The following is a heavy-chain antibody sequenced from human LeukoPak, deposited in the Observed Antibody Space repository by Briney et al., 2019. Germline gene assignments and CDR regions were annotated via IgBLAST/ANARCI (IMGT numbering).Heavy chain of an antibody. CDR2: ISGSGGNT. J-gene: IGHJ4*02. CDR3: ARAAFAGSGYYLDY. V-gene: IGHV3-23*01. CDR1: GFTFSSYA. D-gene: IGHD3-22*01. Sequence: GGSLRLSCAASGFTFSSYAMSWVRQAPGKGLEWVSAISGSGGNTYYADSVKGRFTISRDNSKNTLYLQMNSLRAEDTAVYYCARAAFAGSGYYLDYWGQGTLVTVSS.